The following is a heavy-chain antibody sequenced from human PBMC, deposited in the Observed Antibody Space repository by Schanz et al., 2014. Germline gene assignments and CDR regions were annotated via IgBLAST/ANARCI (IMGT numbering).Heavy chain of an antibody. CDR2: IKPDGSEK. CDR1: GFTFSSYA. J-gene: IGHJ6*02. V-gene: IGHV3-7*01. D-gene: IGHD6-6*01. CDR3: ARGYSSSMDV. Sequence: DVQLVESGGTLVQPGGSLRLSCAASGFTFSSYAMNWVRQAPGKGLDWVGIIKPDGSEKFYVDSVKGRFTISRDNAKNLMYLHLNSLRAEDTAVYYCARGYSSSMDVWGQGTTVTVSS.